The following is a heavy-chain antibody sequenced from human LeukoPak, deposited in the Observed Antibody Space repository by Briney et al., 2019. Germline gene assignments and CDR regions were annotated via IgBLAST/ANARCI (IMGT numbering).Heavy chain of an antibody. CDR3: ARAEKADWLFDDYFDY. V-gene: IGHV1-69*13. CDR2: IIPIFGTA. J-gene: IGHJ4*02. CDR1: GGTFSSYA. D-gene: IGHD3-9*01. Sequence: ASVKVSCKASGGTFSSYAISWVRQAPGQGLEWMGGIIPIFGTANYAQKFQGRVTITADESTSTAYMELSSLRSEDTAGYYCARAEKADWLFDDYFDYWGQGTLVTVSS.